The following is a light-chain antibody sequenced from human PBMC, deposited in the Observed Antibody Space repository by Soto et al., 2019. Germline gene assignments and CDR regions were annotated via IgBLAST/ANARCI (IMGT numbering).Light chain of an antibody. CDR1: QSISSW. Sequence: DIQMTQSPSTLSASVGDRVTITCRASQSISSWLAWYQQKPGKAPKLLIYDASSLESGVPSRFSGSGSGTDFTLTISSLQPEDFATYFCQQYSDHWTFGQGTKVDNK. J-gene: IGKJ1*01. CDR2: DAS. CDR3: QQYSDHWT. V-gene: IGKV1-5*01.